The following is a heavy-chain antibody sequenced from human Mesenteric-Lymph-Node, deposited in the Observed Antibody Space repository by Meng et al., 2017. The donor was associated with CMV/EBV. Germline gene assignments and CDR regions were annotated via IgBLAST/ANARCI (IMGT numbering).Heavy chain of an antibody. D-gene: IGHD1-26*01. Sequence: CCAASVFTFRSPAMSSVRPAPGEGLGWVSIISGSDDNTCYADSVKVRFTISRDNSRNTLYLQMNSLRGEDTVLYYCAKGRIVGPTDYWGQGTLVTVSS. J-gene: IGHJ4*02. CDR2: ISGSDDNT. V-gene: IGHV3-23*01. CDR1: VFTFRSPA. CDR3: AKGRIVGPTDY.